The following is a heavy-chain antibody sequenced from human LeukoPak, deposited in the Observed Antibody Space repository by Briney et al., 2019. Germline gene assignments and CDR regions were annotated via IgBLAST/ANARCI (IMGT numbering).Heavy chain of an antibody. V-gene: IGHV4-39*07. J-gene: IGHJ6*03. Sequence: SETLSLTCTVSGGSISSSSYYWGWIRQPPGKGLEWIGSIYYSGSTYYNPSLKSRVTISVDTSKNQFSLKLSSVTAADTAVYYCARLSPLTGAYYYMDVWGKGTTVTVFS. CDR3: ARLSPLTGAYYYMDV. D-gene: IGHD7-27*01. CDR2: IYYSGST. CDR1: GGSISSSSYY.